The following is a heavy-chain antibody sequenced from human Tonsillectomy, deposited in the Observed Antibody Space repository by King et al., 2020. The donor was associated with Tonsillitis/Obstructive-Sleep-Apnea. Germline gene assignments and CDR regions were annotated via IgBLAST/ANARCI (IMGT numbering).Heavy chain of an antibody. CDR3: SKDEGYGGMDV. CDR2: ISYDGSNK. CDR1: GFTFSSYG. V-gene: IGHV3-30*18. D-gene: IGHD5-12*01. Sequence: VQLVESGGGVVQPGRSLRLSCAASGFTFSSYGMHWVRQAPGKGLEWVAGISYDGSNKYYTDSVKGRFTISRENSKNTLYLQMNSLRAEDTSVYYCSKDEGYGGMDVWGPGTTVTVSS. J-gene: IGHJ6*02.